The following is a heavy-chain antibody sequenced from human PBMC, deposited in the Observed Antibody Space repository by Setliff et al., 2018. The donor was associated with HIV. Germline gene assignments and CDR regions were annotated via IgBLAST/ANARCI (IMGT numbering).Heavy chain of an antibody. V-gene: IGHV1-8*02. Sequence: ASVKVSCKASGYTFTNYDVNWLRQAAGQGLEWMGWMTPNSGNTGSAQKFQGRVSMTRNISISTAYMELRGLTSEDTAVYFCARGLGALEWEKWDGDAFDIWGQGTMVTVSS. CDR2: MTPNSGNT. D-gene: IGHD3-3*01. CDR1: GYTFTNYD. J-gene: IGHJ3*02. CDR3: ARGLGALEWEKWDGDAFDI.